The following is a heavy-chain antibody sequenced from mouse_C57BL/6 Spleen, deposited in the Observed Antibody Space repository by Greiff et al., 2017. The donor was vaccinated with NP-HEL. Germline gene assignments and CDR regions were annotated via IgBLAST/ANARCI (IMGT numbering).Heavy chain of an antibody. D-gene: IGHD2-4*01. CDR1: GYTFTDYE. CDR3: TRGYYDYDGVFAY. V-gene: IGHV1-15*01. Sequence: QVQLKESGAELVRPGASVTLSCKASGYTFTDYEMHWVKQTPVHGLAWIGAIDPETGGTAYNQQFKGKAILTADKSSSTAYMELRSMTSEDSAVEYCTRGYYDYDGVFAYWGQGTLVTVSA. J-gene: IGHJ3*01. CDR2: IDPETGGT.